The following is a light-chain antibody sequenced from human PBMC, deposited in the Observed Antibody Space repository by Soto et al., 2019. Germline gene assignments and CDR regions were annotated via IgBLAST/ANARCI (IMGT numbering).Light chain of an antibody. CDR2: GAS. V-gene: IGKV3-20*01. J-gene: IGKJ1*01. CDR1: QSVSSSY. CDR3: QEYGSSPCT. Sequence: EIVLTQSPGTLSLSPGERATLSCRASQSVSSSYLAWYQQEPGQAPRLLIYGASSRATGIPDRFSGSGSGTDFTLTISRLEPEDFAVYYCQEYGSSPCTSGQGTRVDSK.